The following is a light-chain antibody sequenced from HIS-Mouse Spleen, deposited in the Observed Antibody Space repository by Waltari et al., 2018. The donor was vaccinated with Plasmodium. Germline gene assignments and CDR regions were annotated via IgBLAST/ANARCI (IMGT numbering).Light chain of an antibody. V-gene: IGLV2-23*01. CDR2: EGS. CDR3: CSYAGSRV. CDR1: SSDVGSYNL. J-gene: IGLJ2*01. Sequence: QSALTQPASVSGSPGQSITISCTGTSSDVGSYNLVSWYQQHPGKAPKLMIYEGSKRPSGVSNRFSGSKSGNTASLTSFGLQAEDEADYYCCSYAGSRVFGGGTKLTVL.